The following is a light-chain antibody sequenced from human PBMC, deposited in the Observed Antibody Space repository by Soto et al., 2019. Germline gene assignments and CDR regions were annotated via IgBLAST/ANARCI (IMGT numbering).Light chain of an antibody. CDR2: DDN. J-gene: IGLJ1*01. V-gene: IGLV1-51*01. CDR1: SSNIGGNS. CDR3: GSWDSSLSAYV. Sequence: VLREPPSVSADTGQKATISKYGSSSNIGGNSVSWYQRLPGTAPKLLIYDDNKRPSGIPDRFSGSKSGTSATLGITGFQTGDEADYYCGSWDSSLSAYVFGTGTKVTVL.